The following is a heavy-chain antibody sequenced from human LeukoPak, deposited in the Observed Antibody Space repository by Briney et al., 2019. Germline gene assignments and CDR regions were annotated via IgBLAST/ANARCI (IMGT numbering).Heavy chain of an antibody. CDR2: IYYSGST. J-gene: IGHJ4*02. CDR3: ARRGPQYSSGWYPR. Sequence: SETLSLTCTVSGGSISSSSYYWGWIRQPPGKGLEWIGSIYYSGSTYYNPSLKSRVTISVDTSKNQFSLKLSSVTAADTAVYYCARRGPQYSSGWYPRWGQGTLVTVSS. V-gene: IGHV4-39*01. D-gene: IGHD6-19*01. CDR1: GGSISSSSYY.